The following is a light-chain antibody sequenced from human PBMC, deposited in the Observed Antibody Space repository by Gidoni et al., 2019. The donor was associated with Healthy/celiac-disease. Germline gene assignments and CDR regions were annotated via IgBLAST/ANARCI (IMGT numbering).Light chain of an antibody. Sequence: DIQLTQSPSSLSASVGDRVTITCRVSQGISSYLNWYRQKPGKVPKLLIYSASNLQSGVPSRFSGSGSGTDFTLTISSLQPEDVANYGQRTYNALRALTFGGGTKVEIK. CDR1: QGISSY. CDR3: QRTYNALRALT. CDR2: SAS. V-gene: IGKV1-27*01. J-gene: IGKJ4*01.